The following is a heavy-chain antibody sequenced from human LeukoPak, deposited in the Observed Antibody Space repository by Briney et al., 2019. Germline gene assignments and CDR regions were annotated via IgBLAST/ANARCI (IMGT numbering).Heavy chain of an antibody. CDR1: RFTFSTYG. Sequence: GRSLRLSCAASRFTFSTYGMHWVRQTPGKGLEWVAVIWYDGSNKYYADSERGRFNISRDNSKNTLYLQMNSLRVEDTAMYYCARKINYYFDFWGQGTLVTVSS. D-gene: IGHD1-1*01. V-gene: IGHV3-33*01. CDR3: ARKINYYFDF. J-gene: IGHJ4*02. CDR2: IWYDGSNK.